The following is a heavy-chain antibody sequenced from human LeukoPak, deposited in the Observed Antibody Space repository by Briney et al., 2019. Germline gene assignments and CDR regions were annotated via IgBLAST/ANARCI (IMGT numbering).Heavy chain of an antibody. Sequence: GESLKISCQGSGYSFTNYWIGWVRQMPGKGPEWMGIIYPHDSDARYSPSLQGQVTISADKSINTAFLQWNSLKVSDTAMYYCARGIVVVSATNAFDIWGLGTMVTVSS. CDR3: ARGIVVVSATNAFDI. CDR2: IYPHDSDA. CDR1: GYSFTNYW. V-gene: IGHV5-51*01. J-gene: IGHJ3*02. D-gene: IGHD2-15*01.